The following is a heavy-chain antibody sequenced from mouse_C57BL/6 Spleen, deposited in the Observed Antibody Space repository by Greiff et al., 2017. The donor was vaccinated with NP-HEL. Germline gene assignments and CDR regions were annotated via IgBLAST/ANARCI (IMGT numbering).Heavy chain of an antibody. V-gene: IGHV3-6*01. CDR2: ISYDGSN. D-gene: IGHD2-4*01. Sequence: VQLKESGPGLVKPSQSLSLTCSVTGYSITSGYYWNWIRQFPGNKLEWMGYISYDGSNNYNPSLKNRISITRDTSKNQFFLKLNSVTTEDTATYDCARGDYDLYYAMDYWGQGTSVTVSS. J-gene: IGHJ4*01. CDR3: ARGDYDLYYAMDY. CDR1: GYSITSGYY.